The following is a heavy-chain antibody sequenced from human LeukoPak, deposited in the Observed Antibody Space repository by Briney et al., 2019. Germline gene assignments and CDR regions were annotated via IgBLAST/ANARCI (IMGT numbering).Heavy chain of an antibody. Sequence: SEPLSLPCTVSGGSVSSSSYFWRWVPRPPIKGVEWIGSIYYRRSTEDNLPHKGRVTISVDTSRNQFSLKLSSVTAADMAVYYCVRHQSYGSGTYYAPFDNWGQGILVTVSS. CDR1: GGSVSSSSYF. CDR3: VRHQSYGSGTYYAPFDN. CDR2: IYYRRST. V-gene: IGHV4-39*01. J-gene: IGHJ4*02. D-gene: IGHD3-10*01.